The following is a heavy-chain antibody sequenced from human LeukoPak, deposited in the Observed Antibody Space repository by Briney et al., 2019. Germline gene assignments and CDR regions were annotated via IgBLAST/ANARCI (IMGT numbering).Heavy chain of an antibody. D-gene: IGHD4-11*01. CDR3: ARDRTVTTGGYYYYYMDV. J-gene: IGHJ6*03. CDR1: GFSVSASY. Sequence: PGGSLRLSCAASGFSVSASYMSWVRQAPGKGLESVSVISNEGATYYADSVKGRFTISRDNSKNTLYLQMNSLRAEDTAVYYCARDRTVTTGGYYYYYMDVWGKGTTVTVSS. V-gene: IGHV3-53*05. CDR2: ISNEGAT.